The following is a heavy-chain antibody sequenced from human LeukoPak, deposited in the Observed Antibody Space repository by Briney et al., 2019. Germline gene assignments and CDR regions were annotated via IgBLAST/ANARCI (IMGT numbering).Heavy chain of an antibody. Sequence: PSEALSLTCAVYGGSFSGYYWSWIRQPPGKGLEWIGEINHSGSTNYNPSLKSRVTISVDTSKNQFSLKLSSVTAADTAVYYCARGRGIAAAPHNWFDPWGQGTLVTVSS. D-gene: IGHD6-13*01. CDR2: INHSGST. J-gene: IGHJ5*02. CDR1: GGSFSGYY. V-gene: IGHV4-34*01. CDR3: ARGRGIAAAPHNWFDP.